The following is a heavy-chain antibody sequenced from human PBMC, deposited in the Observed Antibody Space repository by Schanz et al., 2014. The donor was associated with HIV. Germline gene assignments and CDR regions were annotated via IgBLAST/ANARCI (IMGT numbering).Heavy chain of an antibody. CDR2: IWYDGSNK. CDR1: GFTFNNYG. D-gene: IGHD6-6*01. J-gene: IGHJ4*02. Sequence: QVDLVESGGGVVQPGRSLRLSCTASGFTFNNYGMQWVRQAPGKGLEWLAAIWYDGSNKFYADSVRGRFTISRDNSKNTLYLQMNSLRADDTAVYYCAKGWRGYSISSWVDYWGQGSLVTVSS. CDR3: AKGWRGYSISSWVDY. V-gene: IGHV3-33*06.